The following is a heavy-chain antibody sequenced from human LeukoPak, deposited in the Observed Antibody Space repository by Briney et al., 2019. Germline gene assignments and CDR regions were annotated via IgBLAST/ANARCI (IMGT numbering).Heavy chain of an antibody. CDR3: AKFGYSNYSDYYYYLDV. Sequence: GGSLRLSCAASGFTFSSYAMSWLRQAPGKGLEWVSAISGSGGSSYYADSVKGRFTISRDNSKNTLYLQMNSLRAEDAAVYYCAKFGYSNYSDYYYYLDVWGKGTTVTVSS. CDR1: GFTFSSYA. J-gene: IGHJ6*03. V-gene: IGHV3-23*01. D-gene: IGHD4-11*01. CDR2: ISGSGGSS.